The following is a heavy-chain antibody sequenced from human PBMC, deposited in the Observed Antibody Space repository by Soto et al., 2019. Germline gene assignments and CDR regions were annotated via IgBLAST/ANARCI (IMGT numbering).Heavy chain of an antibody. Sequence: SVKVSCKASGDTFSSHTISWVRQAPGQGLEWMGRIIPILGVANYAQKFQGRVTITADKSTSTAYMELSSLRSADTAVYYCASVAASGSWSRCYYYGMDVWGQGTTVTVSS. CDR2: IIPILGVA. CDR1: GDTFSSHT. CDR3: ASVAASGSWSRCYYYGMDV. V-gene: IGHV1-69*02. D-gene: IGHD3-3*01. J-gene: IGHJ6*02.